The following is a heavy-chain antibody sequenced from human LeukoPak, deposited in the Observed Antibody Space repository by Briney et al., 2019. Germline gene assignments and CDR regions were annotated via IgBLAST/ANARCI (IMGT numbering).Heavy chain of an antibody. J-gene: IGHJ4*02. Sequence: SETLSLTCTVSGGSISSHLWSWIRQPPGKGLEWIGYIYYGGSTTYNPSLESRVTISVDSSKNQFSLSLTSVTAADTAVYYCARGRPITLFGVVDYWGQGTLVTVSS. CDR1: GGSISSHL. D-gene: IGHD3-3*01. CDR2: IYYGGST. CDR3: ARGRPITLFGVVDY. V-gene: IGHV4-59*11.